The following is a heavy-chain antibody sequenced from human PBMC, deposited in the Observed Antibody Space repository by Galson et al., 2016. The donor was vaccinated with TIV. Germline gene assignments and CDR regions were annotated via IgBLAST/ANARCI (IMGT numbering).Heavy chain of an antibody. J-gene: IGHJ3*01. CDR3: VIGGLGGGFDL. CDR2: FDPQNGEP. CDR1: GYTLNELS. Sequence: SVKVSCKVSGYTLNELSMHWVRQAPGKGLEWMGVFDPQNGEPIYAQSFQDKVAMTEDTSTDTRYMELTNLGSEDSAVYYCVIGGLGGGFDLWGQGTMVTVSS. D-gene: IGHD3-16*01. V-gene: IGHV1-24*01.